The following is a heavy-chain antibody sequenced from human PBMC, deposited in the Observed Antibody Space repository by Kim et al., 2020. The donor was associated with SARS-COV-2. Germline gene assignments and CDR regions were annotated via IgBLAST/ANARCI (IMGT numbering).Heavy chain of an antibody. CDR2: IYYSGST. D-gene: IGHD3-16*01. Sequence: SETLSLTCTVSGGSISSYYWSWIRQPPGKGLEWIGYIYYSGSTNYNPSLKSRVTISVDTSKNQFSLKLSSVTAADTAVYYCARGGFYYYGLDVWGQGTRVTVPS. J-gene: IGHJ6*02. CDR3: ARGGFYYYGLDV. CDR1: GGSISSYY. V-gene: IGHV4-59*12.